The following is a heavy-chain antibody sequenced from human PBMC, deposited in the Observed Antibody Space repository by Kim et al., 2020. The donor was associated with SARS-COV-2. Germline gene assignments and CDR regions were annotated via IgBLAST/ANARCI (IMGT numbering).Heavy chain of an antibody. V-gene: IGHV3-48*03. CDR1: GFTFSSYE. CDR3: ARDCFIAAAGSSDY. D-gene: IGHD6-13*01. CDR2: ISSSGSTI. J-gene: IGHJ4*02. Sequence: GGSLRLSCAASGFTFSSYEMNWVRQAPGKGLEWVSYISSSGSTIYYADSVKGRFTISRDNAKNSLYLQMNSLRAEDTAVYYCARDCFIAAAGSSDYWGQGTLVTVSS.